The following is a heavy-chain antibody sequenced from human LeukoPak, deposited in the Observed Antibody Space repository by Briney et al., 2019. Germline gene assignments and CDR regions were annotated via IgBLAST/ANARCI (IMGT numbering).Heavy chain of an antibody. Sequence: SETLSLTCTVSGGSISGYHWNWIRQPPGKGLECIGNIYYSGSTSYSPSLKSRVTISVDTSKNQFSLNLISVTAADTAVYYCARALNPLPGTYFFDYWGQGTLVTVSS. CDR1: GGSISGYH. V-gene: IGHV4-59*12. CDR3: ARALNPLPGTYFFDY. J-gene: IGHJ4*02. CDR2: IYYSGST. D-gene: IGHD2-15*01.